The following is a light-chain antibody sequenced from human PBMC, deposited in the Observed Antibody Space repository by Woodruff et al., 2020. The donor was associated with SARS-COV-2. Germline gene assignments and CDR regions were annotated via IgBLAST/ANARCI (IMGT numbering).Light chain of an antibody. CDR3: AAWDDSLSDVV. Sequence: GGNTVYWYQQLPGAAPKLLFYVNNQGPSGVPDRLSGSKSGSSASLAISGLRSEDEADYYCAAWDDSLSDVVFG. V-gene: IGLV1-47*01. CDR1: GGNT. J-gene: IGLJ2*01. CDR2: VNN.